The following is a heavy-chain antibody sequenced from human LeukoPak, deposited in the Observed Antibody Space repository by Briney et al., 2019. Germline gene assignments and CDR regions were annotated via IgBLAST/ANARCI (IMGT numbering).Heavy chain of an antibody. V-gene: IGHV4-34*01. CDR1: GGSFSGYY. CDR2: INHSGST. D-gene: IGHD4-17*01. CDR3: ARGLDNGDPLDY. J-gene: IGHJ4*02. Sequence: SSETLSLTCAVYGGSFSGYYWSWIRQPPGKGLEWIGEINHSGSTNYNPSLKSRVTISVDTSKNQFSLKVNSVTADDTAVYYCARGLDNGDPLDYWGQGTLVTVAS.